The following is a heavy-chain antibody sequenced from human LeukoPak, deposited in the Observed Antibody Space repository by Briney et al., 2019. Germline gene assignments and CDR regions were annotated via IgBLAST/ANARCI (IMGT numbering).Heavy chain of an antibody. Sequence: PGGSLRLSCAASGVTVSSNDMSWVRQAPGKGLECISVIYSGGSTGYADSVKGRLTISRDNSKNTLYLQTNSLRAEDTDVYYCAKESTVKGDFDYWGQGTLVTVSS. CDR2: IYSGGST. CDR3: AKESTVKGDFDY. CDR1: GVTVSSND. D-gene: IGHD4-11*01. V-gene: IGHV3-53*01. J-gene: IGHJ4*02.